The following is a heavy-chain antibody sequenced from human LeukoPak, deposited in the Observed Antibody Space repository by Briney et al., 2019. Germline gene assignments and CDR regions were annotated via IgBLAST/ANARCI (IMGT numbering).Heavy chain of an antibody. V-gene: IGHV3-30*04. Sequence: GGSLRLSCAASGFTFSSYAMHWVRQAPGKGLEWVAVISYDGSNKYYADSVKGRFTISRDNSKNTLYLQMNSLTAEDTAVYYCARGVGSGSYYNWFDPWGQGTLVTVSS. CDR1: GFTFSSYA. D-gene: IGHD3-10*01. CDR2: ISYDGSNK. CDR3: ARGVGSGSYYNWFDP. J-gene: IGHJ5*02.